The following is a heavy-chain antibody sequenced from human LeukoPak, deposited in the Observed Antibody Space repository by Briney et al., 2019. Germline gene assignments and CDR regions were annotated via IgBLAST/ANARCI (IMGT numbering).Heavy chain of an antibody. CDR1: GFIFYSYG. Sequence: GGSLRLSCAASGFIFYSYGMSWVRQAPGKGLEWVSGISGSGGTTYYADSVKGRFTITRDNSRNTVYLQMNSLRAEDTAVYYCAKDVKTLDAFDIWGRGTMVAVSS. CDR3: AKDVKTLDAFDI. J-gene: IGHJ3*02. CDR2: ISGSGGTT. V-gene: IGHV3-23*01.